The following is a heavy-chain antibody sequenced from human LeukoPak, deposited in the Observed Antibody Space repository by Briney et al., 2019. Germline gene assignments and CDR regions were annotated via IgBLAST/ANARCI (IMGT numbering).Heavy chain of an antibody. D-gene: IGHD6-13*01. CDR3: ASIAAAGNDY. J-gene: IGHJ4*02. CDR1: GGSISSSGYY. CDR2: IYYSGST. Sequence: SETLSLTCTVSGGSISSSGYYWGWIRQPPGKGLEWIGSIYYSGSTYYNPSLKSRVTISVDTSKTQFSLKLSSVAAADTAVYYCASIAAAGNDYWGQGTLVTVSS. V-gene: IGHV4-39*07.